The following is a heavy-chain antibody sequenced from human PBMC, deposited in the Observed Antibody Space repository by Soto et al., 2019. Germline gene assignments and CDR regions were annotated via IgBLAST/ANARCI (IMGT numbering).Heavy chain of an antibody. CDR2: IIPVFGTA. Sequence: QVQLVQSGAEVKKPGSSVKVSCKAPGGTFSSYAISWVRQAPGQGLEWMGGIIPVFGTAKYAQKFQGRVTITADECTSTGYMELSRLRSEDTAVYYCARSQGGSSSLDIYYYYYYGMDVWGQGTTVTVSS. CDR3: ARSQGGSSSLDIYYYYYYGMDV. J-gene: IGHJ6*02. CDR1: GGTFSSYA. D-gene: IGHD2-15*01. V-gene: IGHV1-69*01.